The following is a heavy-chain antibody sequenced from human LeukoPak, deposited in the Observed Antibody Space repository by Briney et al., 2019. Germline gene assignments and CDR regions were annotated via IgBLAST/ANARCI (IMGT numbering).Heavy chain of an antibody. CDR1: GYTFTGYY. CDR3: VQFELDY. J-gene: IGHJ4*02. D-gene: IGHD1-7*01. Sequence: ASVKVSCKASGYTFTGYYMHWVRQAPGQGLEWMGWINPNTGGTNYAQKFQGRVTMTRDTSISTAYMDLSRLRPDDTAVYYCVQFELDYWGQGTLVSVSS. V-gene: IGHV1-2*02. CDR2: INPNTGGT.